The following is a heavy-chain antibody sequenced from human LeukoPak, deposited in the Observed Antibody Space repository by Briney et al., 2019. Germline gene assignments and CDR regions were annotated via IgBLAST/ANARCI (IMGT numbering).Heavy chain of an antibody. CDR2: IIPIFGTA. CDR3: ATTRLGYCSGGSCYENY. J-gene: IGHJ4*02. V-gene: IGHV1-69*05. Sequence: SVKVSCKASGGTFSSYAISWVRQAPGQGLEWMGRIIPIFGTANFAQKFQGRVTITTDESTSTAYMELSSLRSEDTAVYYCATTRLGYCSGGSCYENYWGQGTLVTVSS. D-gene: IGHD2-15*01. CDR1: GGTFSSYA.